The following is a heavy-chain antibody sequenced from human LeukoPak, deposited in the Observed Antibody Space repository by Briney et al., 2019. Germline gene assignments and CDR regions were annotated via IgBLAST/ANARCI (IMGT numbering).Heavy chain of an antibody. J-gene: IGHJ3*01. V-gene: IGHV3-7*03. Sequence: PGGSLRLSCAVPGFTFGGFWMFWSRESRGGGREWVASINSDGSEGYYADVVKGRFTISRDNAKNSLYLQINSLRAEDTAVYYCARSSYSSSSSVWGQGTMVTVSS. CDR1: GFTFGGFW. CDR2: INSDGSEG. CDR3: ARSSYSSSSSV. D-gene: IGHD6-6*01.